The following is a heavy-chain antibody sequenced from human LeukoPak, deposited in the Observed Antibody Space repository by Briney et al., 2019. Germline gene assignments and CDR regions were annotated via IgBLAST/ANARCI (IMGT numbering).Heavy chain of an antibody. CDR2: TSYDGSNK. CDR3: ARASGWTPDAEYFQH. Sequence: PGGSLRLSCAASGFTFSSYAMHWVRQAPGKGLEWVAVTSYDGSNKYYADSVKGRFTISRDNSKNTLYLQMNSLRAEDTAVYYCARASGWTPDAEYFQHWGQGTLVTVSS. D-gene: IGHD6-19*01. V-gene: IGHV3-30-3*01. CDR1: GFTFSSYA. J-gene: IGHJ1*01.